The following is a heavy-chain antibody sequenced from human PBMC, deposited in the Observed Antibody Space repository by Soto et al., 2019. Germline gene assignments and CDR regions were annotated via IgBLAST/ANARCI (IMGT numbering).Heavy chain of an antibody. J-gene: IGHJ4*02. V-gene: IGHV3-21*06. Sequence: GGSLRLSCAASGFIFTRYSMNWVRQALGKGLEWVSSISSTTNYIYYGDSMKGRFTISRDNAKNSLYLEMNSLRAEDTAVYYCARESEDLTSNFDYWGQGTLVTVSS. CDR1: GFIFTRYS. CDR2: ISSTTNYI. CDR3: ARESEDLTSNFDY.